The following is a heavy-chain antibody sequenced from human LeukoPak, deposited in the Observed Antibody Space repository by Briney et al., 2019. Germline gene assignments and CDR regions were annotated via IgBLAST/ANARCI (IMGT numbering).Heavy chain of an antibody. D-gene: IGHD3-22*01. J-gene: IGHJ4*02. Sequence: GGSLRLSCAASGFTFSSFGMHWVRQAPGKGLEWVAVIWYDGNDKYYADSVKGRFTISRDNSKNTLYLQMNSLRAEDTAVYYCARAFTSTGYYYVEYWGQGTLVTVSS. CDR3: ARAFTSTGYYYVEY. V-gene: IGHV3-33*01. CDR1: GFTFSSFG. CDR2: IWYDGNDK.